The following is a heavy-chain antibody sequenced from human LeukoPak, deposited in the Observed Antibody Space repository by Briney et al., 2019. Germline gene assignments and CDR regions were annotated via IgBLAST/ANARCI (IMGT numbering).Heavy chain of an antibody. CDR3: AKDRTSSGWPPSFDY. Sequence: HPGGSLRLSCAASGFTFSSYGMHWVRQAPGKGLEWVAFIRYDGSNKYYADSVKGRFTISRDNSKNTLCLQLNSLRAEDTAVYYCAKDRTSSGWPPSFDYWGQGTLVTVSS. CDR2: IRYDGSNK. CDR1: GFTFSSYG. D-gene: IGHD6-19*01. J-gene: IGHJ4*02. V-gene: IGHV3-30*02.